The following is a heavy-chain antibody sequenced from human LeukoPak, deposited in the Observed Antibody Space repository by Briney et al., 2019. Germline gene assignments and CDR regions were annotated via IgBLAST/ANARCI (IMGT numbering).Heavy chain of an antibody. J-gene: IGHJ6*03. Sequence: GASVKVSCKASGYTFTSYDINWVRQATGQGLEWMGWMNPNSGNTGYAQKFQGRVTITRNTSISTAYMELSSLRSEDTAVYYCARVTVWYNWDYDYYYYMDVWGKGTTVTVSS. V-gene: IGHV1-8*03. CDR1: GYTFTSYD. CDR2: MNPNSGNT. D-gene: IGHD1-20*01. CDR3: ARVTVWYNWDYDYYYYMDV.